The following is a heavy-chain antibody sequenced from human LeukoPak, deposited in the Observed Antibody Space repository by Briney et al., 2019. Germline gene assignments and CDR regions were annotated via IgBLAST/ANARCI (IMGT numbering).Heavy chain of an antibody. V-gene: IGHV4-59*08. D-gene: IGHD3-22*01. CDR1: GFTFSSYA. CDR2: IYYSGST. CDR3: ARLPRYYDSSGYSQYFQH. Sequence: GSLRLSCAASGFTFSSYAMSWVRQPPGKGLEWIGYIYYSGSTNYNPSLKSRVTISVDTSKNQFSLKLSSVTAADTAVYYCARLPRYYDSSGYSQYFQHWGQGTLVTVSS. J-gene: IGHJ1*01.